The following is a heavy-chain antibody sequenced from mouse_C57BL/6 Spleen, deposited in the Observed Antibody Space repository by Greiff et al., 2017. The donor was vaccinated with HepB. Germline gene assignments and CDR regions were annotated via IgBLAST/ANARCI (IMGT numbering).Heavy chain of an antibody. V-gene: IGHV1-55*01. CDR3: ARMTNWGLSYYFDY. D-gene: IGHD4-1*01. CDR2: IYPGSGST. Sequence: VQLQQSGAELVKPGASVKMSCKASGYTFTSYWITWVKQRPGQGLEWIGDIYPGSGSTNYNEKFKSKATLTVDTSSSTAYMQLSSLTSEDSAVYYCARMTNWGLSYYFDYWGQGTTLTVSS. J-gene: IGHJ2*01. CDR1: GYTFTSYW.